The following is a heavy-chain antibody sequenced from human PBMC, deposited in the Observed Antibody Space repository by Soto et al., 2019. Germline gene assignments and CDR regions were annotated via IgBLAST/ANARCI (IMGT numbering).Heavy chain of an antibody. CDR1: GYSISSGYY. J-gene: IGHJ4*02. V-gene: IGHV4-38-2*02. Sequence: SETLSLTCAVSGYSISSGYYWGWIRQPPGKGLEWIGSIYHSGSTYYNPSLKSRVTISVDTSKNQFSLKLSSVTAADTAVYYCAREARYYYGSGSSLYYFDYWGQGXLVTVSS. CDR2: IYHSGST. CDR3: AREARYYYGSGSSLYYFDY. D-gene: IGHD3-10*01.